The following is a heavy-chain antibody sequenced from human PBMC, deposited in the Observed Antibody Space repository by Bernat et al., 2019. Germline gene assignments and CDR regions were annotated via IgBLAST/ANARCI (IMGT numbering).Heavy chain of an antibody. Sequence: EVQLVESGGGLVQPGRSLRLSCAASGFTFDDYAMHLVRQAPGKGLEWVSGISWNSGSIGYADSVKGRFTISRENAKNSLYLQMNSLRAEDTALYYCAKALYYDFWSGYPFDYWGQGTLVTVSS. CDR1: GFTFDDYA. CDR3: AKALYYDFWSGYPFDY. V-gene: IGHV3-9*01. D-gene: IGHD3-3*01. CDR2: ISWNSGSI. J-gene: IGHJ4*02.